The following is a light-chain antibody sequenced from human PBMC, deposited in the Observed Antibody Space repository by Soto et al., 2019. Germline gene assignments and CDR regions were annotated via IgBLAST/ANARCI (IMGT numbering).Light chain of an antibody. CDR3: QQRSNWPIT. V-gene: IGKV3-11*01. J-gene: IGKJ5*01. Sequence: EIALTQSPATLSLSPGERATLSCRASQTISNSLAWYQEKPGQAPRLLIYDSSNRATGIPPRFSGSGSGTDFTLTISSLEPEDFAVYYCQQRSNWPITFGQGTRLEIK. CDR2: DSS. CDR1: QTISNS.